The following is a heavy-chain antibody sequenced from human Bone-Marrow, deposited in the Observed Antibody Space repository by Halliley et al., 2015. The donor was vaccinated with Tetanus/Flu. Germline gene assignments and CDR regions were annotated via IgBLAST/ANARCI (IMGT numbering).Heavy chain of an antibody. Sequence: WVSYIRHSGTTRYYADSVKGRFIISRDNAEDSVFLQMNSLRVEDTAVYYCVRGYSHGYSNRWDLWGQGSLVTVSS. CDR2: IRHSGTTR. V-gene: IGHV3-48*03. D-gene: IGHD5-12*01. J-gene: IGHJ5*02. CDR3: VRGYSHGYSNRWDL.